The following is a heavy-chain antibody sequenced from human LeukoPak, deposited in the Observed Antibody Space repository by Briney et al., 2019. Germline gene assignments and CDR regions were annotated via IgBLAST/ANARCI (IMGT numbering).Heavy chain of an antibody. CDR3: SRDFGEPTGYYMDV. V-gene: IGHV1-2*02. Sequence: GASVKVSCKASGYTFTGYYMHWVRQAPGQGLEWMGWINPNSGDTNYAQKFQGRVTMTRDTSISTAYMELSSLRSDDTAVYYCSRDFGEPTGYYMDVWRKGTTVTLSS. J-gene: IGHJ6*03. CDR1: GYTFTGYY. D-gene: IGHD3-3*01. CDR2: INPNSGDT.